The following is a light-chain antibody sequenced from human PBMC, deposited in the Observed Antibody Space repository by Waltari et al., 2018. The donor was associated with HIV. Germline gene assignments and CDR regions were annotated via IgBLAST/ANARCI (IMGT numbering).Light chain of an antibody. CDR3: HQYYSSLWT. V-gene: IGKV4-1*01. CDR2: WAS. J-gene: IGKJ1*01. Sequence: DIVMTQSPDSLAVSLGERATINCKSSQSVLYSSNNKNYLAWYQQKLGQPPKLLIYWASTRESGVPDRFSGSGSGTDFTLTISSLQAEDVAVYYCHQYYSSLWTFGQGTKVEIK. CDR1: QSVLYSSNNKNY.